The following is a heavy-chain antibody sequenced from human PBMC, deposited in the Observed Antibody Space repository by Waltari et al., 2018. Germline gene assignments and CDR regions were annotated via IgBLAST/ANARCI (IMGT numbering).Heavy chain of an antibody. V-gene: IGHV3-30*18. Sequence: QVQLVQSGAEEKKPGASVKVSCKASGYTFTSYAMHWVRQAPGKGLEWVAVISFDGSVNYYADSVKCRFTISRDNFKNTLYLQMHSLRPEDSAMYYCAKCHDAFCDHFDNWGQGTLVTVSS. CDR3: AKCHDAFCDHFDN. CDR2: ISFDGSVN. D-gene: IGHD2-2*01. J-gene: IGHJ4*02. CDR1: GYTFTSYA.